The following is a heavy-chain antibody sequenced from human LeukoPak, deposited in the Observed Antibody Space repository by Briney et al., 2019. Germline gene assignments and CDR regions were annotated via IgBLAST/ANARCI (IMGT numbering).Heavy chain of an antibody. CDR3: AKDSTAAPWDFDY. CDR1: GFTFSNYS. Sequence: PGGSLRLSCAASGFTFSNYSMNWVRQAPGKGLEWVSSISSSSSYIYYADSVKGRFTISRDNAKNSLYLQMNSLRAEDTAVYYCAKDSTAAPWDFDYWGQGTLVTVSS. D-gene: IGHD1-26*01. CDR2: ISSSSSYI. V-gene: IGHV3-21*04. J-gene: IGHJ4*02.